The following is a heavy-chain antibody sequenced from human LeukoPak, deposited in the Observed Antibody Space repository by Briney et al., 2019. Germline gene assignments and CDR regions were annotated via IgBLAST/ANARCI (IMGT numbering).Heavy chain of an antibody. J-gene: IGHJ4*02. Sequence: PGGSLRLSCEASGITFSNSGMHWVRQAPGKGLEWVAYIGHDGRNKFYTESVRGRFTISGDNSKNTLYLQMNSLRAEDTAVYYCARDKYSSGWERSFDYWGQGTLVTVSS. CDR1: GITFSNSG. V-gene: IGHV3-30*02. CDR3: ARDKYSSGWERSFDY. D-gene: IGHD6-19*01. CDR2: IGHDGRNK.